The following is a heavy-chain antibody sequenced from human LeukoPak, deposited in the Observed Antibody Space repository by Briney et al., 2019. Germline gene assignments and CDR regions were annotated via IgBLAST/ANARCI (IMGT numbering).Heavy chain of an antibody. CDR2: IYYSGST. D-gene: IGHD5-18*01. V-gene: IGHV4-59*01. Sequence: SETLSLTCTVSGGSISSYYWSWIRQPPGKGLEWIGYIYYSGSTNYNPSLKTRVTISADTSKNQFSLKVSSVTAADTAVDYCARDQGGYSYGFDYWGQGTLVTVSS. CDR1: GGSISSYY. J-gene: IGHJ4*02. CDR3: ARDQGGYSYGFDY.